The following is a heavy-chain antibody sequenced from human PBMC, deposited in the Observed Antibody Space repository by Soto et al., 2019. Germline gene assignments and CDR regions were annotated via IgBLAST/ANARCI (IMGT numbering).Heavy chain of an antibody. D-gene: IGHD6-13*01. J-gene: IGHJ4*02. CDR3: ARGGALSTSWYWGDGLDS. Sequence: SVKVSCKASGYSFSSHAITWVRQAPGQGLEWMGGIIPVFGTPSYAQKFQGRVTISADKSTNTSYLELRSLRSEDTAVYYCARGGALSTSWYWGDGLDSWGQGTQVTAPQ. CDR1: GYSFSSHA. V-gene: IGHV1-69*06. CDR2: IIPVFGTP.